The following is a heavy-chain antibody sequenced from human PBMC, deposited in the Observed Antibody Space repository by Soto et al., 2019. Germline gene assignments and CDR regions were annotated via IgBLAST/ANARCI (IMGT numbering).Heavy chain of an antibody. CDR2: INPNSGGT. CDR1: GYTFTGYY. CDR3: ARVSSGRSYYYDSSGYYLYYFDY. J-gene: IGHJ4*02. V-gene: IGHV1-2*02. Sequence: QVQLVQSGAEVKKPGASVKVSCKASGYTFTGYYMHWVRQAPGQGLEWMGWINPNSGGTNYAQKFPGVVTMTSDTSISTAYMELSRLRSDDTAVYYCARVSSGRSYYYDSSGYYLYYFDYWGQGTLVTVSS. D-gene: IGHD3-22*01.